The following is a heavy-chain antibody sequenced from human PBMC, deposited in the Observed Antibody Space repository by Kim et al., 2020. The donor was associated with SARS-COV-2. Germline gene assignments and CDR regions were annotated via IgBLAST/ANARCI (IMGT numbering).Heavy chain of an antibody. CDR3: ARDGVPIGYCSSTSCPGWFDP. Sequence: ASVKVSCKASGYTFTSYAMNWVRQAPGQGLEWMGWINTNTGNPTYAQGFTGRFVFSLDTSVSTAYLQISSLKAEDTAVYYCARDGVPIGYCSSTSCPGWFDPWGQGTLVPVSS. CDR2: INTNTGNP. CDR1: GYTFTSYA. V-gene: IGHV7-4-1*02. D-gene: IGHD2-2*01. J-gene: IGHJ5*02.